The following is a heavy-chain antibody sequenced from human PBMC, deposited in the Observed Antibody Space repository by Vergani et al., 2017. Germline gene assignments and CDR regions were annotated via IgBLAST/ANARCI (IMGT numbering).Heavy chain of an antibody. CDR1: GGSISSSSYY. D-gene: IGHD6-13*01. Sequence: QLQLQESGPGLVKPSETLSLTCTVSGGSISSSSYYWGWIRQPPGKGLEWIGSIYYSGSTYYNPSLKSRVTISVDTSKNQFSLKLSSVTAADTAVYYCARAEYSSSWEYFDYWGQGTLVTVSS. CDR2: IYYSGST. V-gene: IGHV4-39*07. J-gene: IGHJ4*02. CDR3: ARAEYSSSWEYFDY.